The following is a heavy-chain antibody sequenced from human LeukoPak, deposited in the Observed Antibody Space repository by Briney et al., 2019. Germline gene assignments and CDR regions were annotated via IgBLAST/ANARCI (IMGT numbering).Heavy chain of an antibody. V-gene: IGHV3-74*01. Sequence: GGSLRLSCAASGLTLNKYWLHRVRQPPGKGLVWVSRINPDGTSTSHADSVKGRFTISRDNAKNTLYLQMNDLSAEDTAVYYCARGLYLDYDSSGYYVGYCYGLAVWGQGTTVTVSS. D-gene: IGHD3-22*01. CDR2: INPDGTST. CDR3: ARGLYLDYDSSGYYVGYCYGLAV. J-gene: IGHJ6*02. CDR1: GLTLNKYW.